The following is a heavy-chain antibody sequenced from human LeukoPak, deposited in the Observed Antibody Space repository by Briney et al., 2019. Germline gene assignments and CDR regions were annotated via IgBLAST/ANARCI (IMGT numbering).Heavy chain of an antibody. Sequence: SETLSLTCTVSGGSVTADNYFWSWTRQPPGEGLEWIGYIYYTAGSYYNPSLKSRVTMSIDASTNQFSLKLNSVTAADTAVYYCTESYFDRSGYADYWGQGTLVTVSS. V-gene: IGHV4-30-4*08. CDR3: TESYFDRSGYADY. CDR2: IYYTAGS. CDR1: GGSVTADNYF. D-gene: IGHD3-22*01. J-gene: IGHJ4*02.